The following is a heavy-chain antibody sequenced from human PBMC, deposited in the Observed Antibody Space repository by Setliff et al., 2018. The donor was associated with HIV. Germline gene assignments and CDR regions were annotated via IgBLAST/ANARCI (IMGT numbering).Heavy chain of an antibody. Sequence: PGGSLRLSCAASGFTFSSYAMHWVRQAPGNGLEWVAVISYDGINKYYADSVKGRFTISRDNSKNTLYLQMNSLRAEDTAVYYCARDDSNYRQHGRDVWGQGTTVTVSS. CDR1: GFTFSSYA. D-gene: IGHD4-4*01. J-gene: IGHJ6*02. V-gene: IGHV3-30*04. CDR2: ISYDGINK. CDR3: ARDDSNYRQHGRDV.